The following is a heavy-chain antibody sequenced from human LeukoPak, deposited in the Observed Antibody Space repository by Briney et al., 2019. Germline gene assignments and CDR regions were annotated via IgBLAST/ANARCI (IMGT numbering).Heavy chain of an antibody. CDR1: GYTFTSYD. CDR2: MNPNSGKT. CDR3: ERAPYYDFWSGMLRFDP. D-gene: IGHD3-3*01. J-gene: IGHJ5*02. Sequence: ASVKVSCKASGYTFTSYDINWVRQATGQGLEWMGWMNPNSGKTGYVQKFQGRVTITRNHSISKAYMELSSLRSEDTAVAYCERAPYYDFWSGMLRFDPWGQGTLVTVSP. V-gene: IGHV1-8*01.